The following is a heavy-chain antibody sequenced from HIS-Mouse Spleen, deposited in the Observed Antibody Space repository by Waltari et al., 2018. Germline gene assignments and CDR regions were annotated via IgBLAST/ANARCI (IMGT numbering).Heavy chain of an antibody. Sequence: QVQLVQSGAEVKKPGASVKVSCKASGYTFTGYYMHWVRQAPGQGRAWRGWSNTNSGGTNYAQKFQGRVTMTRDTSISTAYMELSRLRSDDTAVYYCAGWEQLVLFDAFDIWGQGTMVTVSS. CDR3: AGWEQLVLFDAFDI. D-gene: IGHD6-6*01. CDR1: GYTFTGYY. CDR2: SNTNSGGT. V-gene: IGHV1-2*02. J-gene: IGHJ3*02.